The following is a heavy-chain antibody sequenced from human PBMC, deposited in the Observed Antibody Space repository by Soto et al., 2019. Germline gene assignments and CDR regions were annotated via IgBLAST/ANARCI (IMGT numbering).Heavy chain of an antibody. CDR1: GGSVNGYY. Sequence: QVHLQQWGAGLLKPSETLSLTCAVYGGSVNGYYWNWIRQPPGKGLEWIGEINHTGGTHYNQSLKSRVTMSVHTSKNQFSLRLSSVTAADTAIYYCATRITVFGLLIPPFDPWGQGTQVTVSS. CDR2: INHTGGT. D-gene: IGHD3-3*01. CDR3: ATRITVFGLLIPPFDP. V-gene: IGHV4-34*02. J-gene: IGHJ5*02.